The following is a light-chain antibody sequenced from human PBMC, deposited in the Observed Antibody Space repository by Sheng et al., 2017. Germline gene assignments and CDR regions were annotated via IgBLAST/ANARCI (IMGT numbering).Light chain of an antibody. Sequence: QSVLTQPPSASGTPGQRVTISCSGSSSNIGSNYVYWYQQLPGTAPKLLIFRNNQRPSGVPDRFSASKSGTSASLAISGLRSEDEADYYCATWDDSLSGNVFGTGTKVTVL. CDR1: SSNIGSNY. CDR2: RNN. J-gene: IGLJ1*01. V-gene: IGLV1-47*01. CDR3: ATWDDSLSGNV.